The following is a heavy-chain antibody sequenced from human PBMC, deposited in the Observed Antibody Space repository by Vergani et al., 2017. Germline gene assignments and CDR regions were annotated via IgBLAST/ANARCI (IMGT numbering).Heavy chain of an antibody. CDR1: GYTFTGYY. CDR2: INPNSGGT. CDR3: AREVVRAAIPDYDIDV. V-gene: IGHV1-2*02. J-gene: IGHJ6*03. Sequence: QVQLVQSGAEVKKPGASVKVSCKASGYTFTGYYMHWVRQAPGQGLEWMGWINPNSGGTNYAKKFQGRVTMTGDTSISTAYMELSRLRSDDTAVYYCAREVVRAAIPDYDIDVWGKGTTVTVSS. D-gene: IGHD2-2*02.